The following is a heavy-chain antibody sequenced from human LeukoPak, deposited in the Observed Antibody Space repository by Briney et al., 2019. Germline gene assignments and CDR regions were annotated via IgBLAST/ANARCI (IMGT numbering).Heavy chain of an antibody. J-gene: IGHJ4*02. CDR2: LSSGGSHE. CDR3: AKEGATAGKMRFHFDY. D-gene: IGHD6-13*01. V-gene: IGHV3-30*18. Sequence: PGGSLRLSCAASGFTFSDYGMHWVRQAPGKGLEWVAALSSGGSHEYFADSVKGRFTISRDNSKNTLNLQMSSLRPEDTAVYYCAKEGATAGKMRFHFDYWGQGTLVTVFS. CDR1: GFTFSDYG.